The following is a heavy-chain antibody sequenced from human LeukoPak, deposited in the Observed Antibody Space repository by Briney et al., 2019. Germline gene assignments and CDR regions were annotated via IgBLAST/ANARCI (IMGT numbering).Heavy chain of an antibody. Sequence: PGGSLRLSCAASGFTFSDYYMSWIRQAPGKGLEWLSYISPTSGYTPYADSVKGRFTTSRDNAKNSLYLQMNSLRAEDTAVYFCARGPNRLAAYDYWGQGTLVTVSS. CDR1: GFTFSDYY. CDR2: ISPTSGYT. CDR3: ARGPNRLAAYDY. J-gene: IGHJ4*02. D-gene: IGHD6-13*01. V-gene: IGHV3-11*05.